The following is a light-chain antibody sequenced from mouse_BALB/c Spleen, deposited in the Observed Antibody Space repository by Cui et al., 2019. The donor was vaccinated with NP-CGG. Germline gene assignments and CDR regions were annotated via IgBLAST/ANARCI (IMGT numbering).Light chain of an antibody. J-gene: IGLJ1*01. V-gene: IGLV1*01. Sequence: FVTQVCALTTSPGETVTLTCRSSTGAVTACNYANWVQEKPDHLFTGLIGGTNNRAPGVPARFSGSLIGDKAALTITGAQTEDEAIYFCALWYSNHWVFGGGTKLTVL. CDR1: TGAVTACNY. CDR3: ALWYSNHWV. CDR2: GTN.